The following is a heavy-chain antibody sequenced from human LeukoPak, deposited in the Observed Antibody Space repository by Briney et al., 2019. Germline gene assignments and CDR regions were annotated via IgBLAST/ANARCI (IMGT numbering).Heavy chain of an antibody. CDR2: ISAGGGST. Sequence: GGSLRLSCAACEFTFSIRAMSWVRQAQGKGLEWVSAISAGGGSTYYADSVKGRFTISRDNSKNTLYLQMNSLRVEDTAIYYCAKDSADYWGQGTLVTVAS. J-gene: IGHJ4*02. V-gene: IGHV3-23*01. CDR1: EFTFSIRA. CDR3: AKDSADY.